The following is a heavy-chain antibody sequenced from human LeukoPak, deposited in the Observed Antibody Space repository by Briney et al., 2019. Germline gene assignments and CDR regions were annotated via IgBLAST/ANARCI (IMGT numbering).Heavy chain of an antibody. D-gene: IGHD5-18*01. Sequence: SSETLSLTCTVSGGSISSYYWSWIRQPPGKGLEWIGYIYYSGSTNYNPSLKSRVTISVDTSKNQFSLKLSSVTAADTAMYYCARRATTERGHSYGLDFWGQGTLVTVSS. CDR3: ARRATTERGHSYGLDF. V-gene: IGHV4-59*01. J-gene: IGHJ4*02. CDR2: IYYSGST. CDR1: GGSISSYY.